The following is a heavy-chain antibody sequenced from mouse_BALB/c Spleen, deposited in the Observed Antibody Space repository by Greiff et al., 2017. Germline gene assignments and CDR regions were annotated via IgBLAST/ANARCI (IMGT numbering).Heavy chain of an antibody. J-gene: IGHJ2*01. CDR1: GFTFTDYY. Sequence: EVKLVESGGGLVQPGGSLRLSCATSGFTFTDYYMSWVRQPPGKALEWLGFIRNKANGYTTEYSASVKGRFTISRDNSQSILYLQMNTLRAEDSATYYCARDITTGVGDYWGQGTTLTVSS. CDR3: ARDITTGVGDY. CDR2: IRNKANGYTT. V-gene: IGHV7-3*02. D-gene: IGHD1-1*01.